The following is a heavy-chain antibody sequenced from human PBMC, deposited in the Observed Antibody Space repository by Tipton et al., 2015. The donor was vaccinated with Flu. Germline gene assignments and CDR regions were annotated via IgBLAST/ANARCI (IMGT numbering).Heavy chain of an antibody. CDR1: GGSISSYY. V-gene: IGHV4-4*07. D-gene: IGHD1-14*01. Sequence: GSLRLSCTVSGGSISSYYWSWIRQPAGKGLEWIGRIYTSGSTNYNPSLKGRVTMSVDTSKNQFSLKLSSVTAAVTAVYYCARVDRVGAFDIWGQGTMVTVSS. CDR3: ARVDRVGAFDI. J-gene: IGHJ3*02. CDR2: IYTSGST.